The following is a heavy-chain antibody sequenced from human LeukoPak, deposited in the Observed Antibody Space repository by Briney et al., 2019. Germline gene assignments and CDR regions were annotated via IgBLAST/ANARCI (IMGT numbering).Heavy chain of an antibody. V-gene: IGHV4-30-4*01. CDR1: GGSISSGDYY. CDR3: ARDYYGSGSFDY. CDR2: IYYSGST. J-gene: IGHJ4*02. Sequence: SETLSLTCTVSGGSISSGDYYWSWIRQPPGKGLEWIGYIYYSGSTYYNPSLKSRVTISVDTSKNQFSLKLSSVTAADTAVYYCARDYYGSGSFDYWGQGTLVTVSS. D-gene: IGHD3-10*01.